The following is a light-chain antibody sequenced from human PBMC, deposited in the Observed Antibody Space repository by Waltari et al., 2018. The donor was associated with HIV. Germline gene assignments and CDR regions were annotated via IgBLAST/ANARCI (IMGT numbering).Light chain of an antibody. V-gene: IGKV3D-15*01. CDR2: DAS. J-gene: IGKJ1*01. Sequence: EVVLTQSPSTLSVSLGEGASLSCRASQTVNNNLAWYQQRPAQAPRLLIYDASRRATASPDRFSGSGSGTEFNLTISSLQSEDLALYVCQQYKKWPETFGLGTKVEIK. CDR3: QQYKKWPET. CDR1: QTVNNN.